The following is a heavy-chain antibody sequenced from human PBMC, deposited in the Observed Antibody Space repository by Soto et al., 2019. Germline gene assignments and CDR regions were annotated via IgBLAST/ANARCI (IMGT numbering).Heavy chain of an antibody. CDR2: LIHGGST. CDR1: GASLGGFH. D-gene: IGHD3-16*01. J-gene: IGHJ3*02. CDR3: ARSPLGYDYVRQTWREVGDSFDI. Sequence: SETLSLTCAIYGASLGGFHWTWLRQAPGKGLEWIGELIHGGSTNYNPSLKSRVSFSLGTSKNQFSLHLMSVTAADTAVYYCARSPLGYDYVRQTWREVGDSFDIWGRGTMVTVSS. V-gene: IGHV4-34*12.